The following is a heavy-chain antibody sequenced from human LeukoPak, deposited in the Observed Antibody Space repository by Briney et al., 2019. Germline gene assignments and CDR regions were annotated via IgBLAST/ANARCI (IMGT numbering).Heavy chain of an antibody. CDR2: ISGDGGST. Sequence: GGSLRLSCAASGLTFDDYAMHWVRQAPGKGLEWVSLISGDGGSTYYADSVKGRFTISRDNSKNSLYLQMNSLRTEDTALYYCAKGYSYGYWFDYWGQGTLVTVSS. CDR3: AKGYSYGYWFDY. J-gene: IGHJ4*02. D-gene: IGHD5-18*01. V-gene: IGHV3-43*02. CDR1: GLTFDDYA.